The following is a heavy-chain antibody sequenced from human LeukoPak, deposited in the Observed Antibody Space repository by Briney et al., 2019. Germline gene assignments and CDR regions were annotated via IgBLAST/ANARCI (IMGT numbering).Heavy chain of an antibody. J-gene: IGHJ3*02. Sequence: GGSLRLSCAASGFTFTSYAMSWVRQAPGKGLEWVSAISGSGAITKYADSVKGRFTISRDNSRNTLYLQMHSLRAEDTAIYYCANGGYSYGWDIWGQGSMVTVSS. CDR3: ANGGYSYGWDI. CDR1: GFTFTSYA. D-gene: IGHD5-18*01. V-gene: IGHV3-23*01. CDR2: ISGSGAIT.